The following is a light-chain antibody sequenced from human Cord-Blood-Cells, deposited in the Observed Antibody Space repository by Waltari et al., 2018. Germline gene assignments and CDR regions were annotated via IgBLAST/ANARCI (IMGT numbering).Light chain of an antibody. CDR2: AAS. CDR3: QQSYSTPPLT. CDR1: PSISSY. Sequence: DIQLTQSPSSLSASVGDRVTLTCRASPSISSYLNWYQQKPGKAPKLLIYAASSLQSGVPSRFSGSGSGTDFTLTISSLQPEDFATYYCQQSYSTPPLTFGGGTKVEIK. J-gene: IGKJ4*01. V-gene: IGKV1-39*01.